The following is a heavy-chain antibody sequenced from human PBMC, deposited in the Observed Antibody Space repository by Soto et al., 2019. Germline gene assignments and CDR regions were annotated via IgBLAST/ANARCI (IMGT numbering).Heavy chain of an antibody. Sequence: QVQLQESGPGLVKPSQTLSLTCAISGDSVSSNSAAWNWIRLSPSRGLEWLARTYYRSRWYNDYALFVRSRITVHPDTSKNQFSLQLTSVTPEDTAVYFCAGTTSHQWYYMDVWGKGTTVTVSS. V-gene: IGHV6-1*01. D-gene: IGHD1-7*01. CDR1: GDSVSSNSAA. CDR2: TYYRSRWYN. J-gene: IGHJ6*03. CDR3: AGTTSHQWYYMDV.